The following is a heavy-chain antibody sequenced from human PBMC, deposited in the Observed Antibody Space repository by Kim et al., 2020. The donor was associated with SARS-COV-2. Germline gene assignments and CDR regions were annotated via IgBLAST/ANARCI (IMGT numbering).Heavy chain of an antibody. CDR2: IYHSGST. J-gene: IGHJ5*02. V-gene: IGHV4-4*02. D-gene: IGHD5-12*01. CDR3: ASNPDSGYDSYWFDP. CDR1: GGSISSSNW. Sequence: SETLSLTCAVSGGSISSSNWWSWVRQPPGKGLEWIGEIYHSGSTNYNPSLKSRVTISVDKSKNQFSLKLSSVTAADTAVYYCASNPDSGYDSYWFDPWGQGTLVTVSS.